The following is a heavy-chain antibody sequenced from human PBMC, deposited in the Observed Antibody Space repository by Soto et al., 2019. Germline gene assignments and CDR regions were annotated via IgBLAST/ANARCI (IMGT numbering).Heavy chain of an antibody. CDR1: GGTFSSYA. J-gene: IGHJ6*02. Sequence: GASVKVSCKASGGTFSSYAISWVRQAPGQGLEWMGGIIPIFGTANYAQKFQGRVTITADESTSTAYMELSSLRSEDTAVYYCARDLYIAVAGTINYYYYGMDVWGQGTTVTVSS. CDR2: IIPIFGTA. D-gene: IGHD6-19*01. V-gene: IGHV1-69*13. CDR3: ARDLYIAVAGTINYYYYGMDV.